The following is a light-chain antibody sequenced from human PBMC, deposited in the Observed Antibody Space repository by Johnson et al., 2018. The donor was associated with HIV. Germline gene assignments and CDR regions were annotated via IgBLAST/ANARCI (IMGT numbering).Light chain of an antibody. CDR2: EHN. CDR3: GTWDSGLSAGV. J-gene: IGLJ1*01. CDR1: IANIGNNY. V-gene: IGLV1-51*02. Sequence: VLTQPPSVSAAPGQRVTISCSGGIANIGNNYVSWYQQLPGTAPKLLIYEHNKRPSGIPDRFSGSKSGTSATLDISGLQTGDEADYYCGTWDSGLSAGVFGTGTKVTFL.